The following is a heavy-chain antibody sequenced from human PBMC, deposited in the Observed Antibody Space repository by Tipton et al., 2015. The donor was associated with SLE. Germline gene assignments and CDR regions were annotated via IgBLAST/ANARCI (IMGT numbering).Heavy chain of an antibody. CDR2: IYYTGRT. Sequence: TLSLTCTVSGDSISRSGHYWGWIRQPPGKGLEWIGIIYYTGRTYDNPSLRTRVTIFVDTSKNRFSLNLTSVTAADTAVYYCARLSQGARGSDYFDYWGQGTLVTGSS. V-gene: IGHV4-39*01. D-gene: IGHD3-16*01. CDR1: GDSISRSGHY. J-gene: IGHJ4*02. CDR3: ARLSQGARGSDYFDY.